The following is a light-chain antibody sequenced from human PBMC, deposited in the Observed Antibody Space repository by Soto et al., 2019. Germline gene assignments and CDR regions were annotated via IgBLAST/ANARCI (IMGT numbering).Light chain of an antibody. CDR3: LQYTNWPYT. J-gene: IGKJ2*01. CDR2: GAS. V-gene: IGKV3-15*01. CDR1: QSVGSN. Sequence: EIVRTQSPATLSVSPGERASLSCRASQSVGSNFAWYQQNAGQAPRLLVYGASTRATGIPARFSGSGSGTEFTRTIGSLQSEDFAVYSCLQYTNWPYTFDQGTKLEIK.